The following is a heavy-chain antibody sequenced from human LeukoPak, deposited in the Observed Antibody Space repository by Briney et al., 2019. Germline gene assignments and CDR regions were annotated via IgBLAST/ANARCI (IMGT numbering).Heavy chain of an antibody. CDR3: ARIQGCSSTSCYTLRWFDP. V-gene: IGHV4-59*08. Sequence: SETLSLTCTVSDGSITNYDWSWVRQPPGKGLEFIGHVHYSGTTNYNPSLRSRVTISIDTSKKHFFLKLSSVTAADTAVYYCARIQGCSSTSCYTLRWFDPWGQGTLVTVSS. CDR2: VHYSGTT. D-gene: IGHD2-2*02. J-gene: IGHJ5*02. CDR1: DGSITNYD.